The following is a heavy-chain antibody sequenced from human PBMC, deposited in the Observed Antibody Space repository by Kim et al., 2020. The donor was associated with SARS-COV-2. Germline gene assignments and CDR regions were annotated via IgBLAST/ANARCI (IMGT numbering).Heavy chain of an antibody. J-gene: IGHJ4*02. D-gene: IGHD4-17*01. V-gene: IGHV3-23*01. CDR3: AKYTVKTPPDY. CDR2: IGPGGDT. Sequence: GGSLRLSCAASGFTFNNYALSWVRQAPGMGLEWVSGIGPGGDTHYVDSVKGRFTISRDNSRNTLSLQMNSLRVEDTAVYYCAKYTVKTPPDYGGQGALGT. CDR1: GFTFNNYA.